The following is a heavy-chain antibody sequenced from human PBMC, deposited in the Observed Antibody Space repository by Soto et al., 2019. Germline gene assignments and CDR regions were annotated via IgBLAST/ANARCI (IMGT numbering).Heavy chain of an antibody. CDR3: AREAPPYYDILTGYQPTYFDY. Sequence: QVQLVESGGGVVQPGRSLRLSCAASGFTFSSYAMHWVRQASGKGLEWVAVISYDGSNKYYADSVKGRFTISRDNSKNTLYLQMNSLRAEDTAVYYCAREAPPYYDILTGYQPTYFDYWGQGTLVTVSS. D-gene: IGHD3-9*01. J-gene: IGHJ4*02. V-gene: IGHV3-30-3*01. CDR1: GFTFSSYA. CDR2: ISYDGSNK.